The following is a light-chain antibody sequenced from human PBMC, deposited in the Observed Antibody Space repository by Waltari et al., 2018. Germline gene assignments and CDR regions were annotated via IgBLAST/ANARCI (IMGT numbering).Light chain of an antibody. CDR3: CSYGGRYV. CDR2: EVT. J-gene: IGLJ1*01. V-gene: IGLV2-11*01. CDR1: SSIY. Sequence: QSDLTQPRSVSGSPGQSVTISCTGTSSIYVSWYQQPPGKAPQLMIFEVTRRPSGVPDRFSGSKSGNTASLTISGLQAEDEADYYCCSYGGRYVFGTATKVTVL.